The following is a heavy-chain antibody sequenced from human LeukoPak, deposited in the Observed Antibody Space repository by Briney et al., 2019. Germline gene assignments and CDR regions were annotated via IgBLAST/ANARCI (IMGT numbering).Heavy chain of an antibody. J-gene: IGHJ4*02. CDR2: INHSGST. CDR1: GGSFSGYY. Sequence: ASETLSLTCAVYGGSFSGYYWSWIRQPPGKGLEWIGEINHSGSTNYNPSLKSRVTISVDTSKNQFSLKLSSVTAADTAVYYCARMVVATTGFDYWGQGTLVTVSS. V-gene: IGHV4-34*01. D-gene: IGHD5-12*01. CDR3: ARMVVATTGFDY.